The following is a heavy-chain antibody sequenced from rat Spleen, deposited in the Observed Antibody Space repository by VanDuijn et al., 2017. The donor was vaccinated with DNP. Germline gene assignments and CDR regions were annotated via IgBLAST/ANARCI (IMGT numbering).Heavy chain of an antibody. CDR1: GFSLTNHH. D-gene: IGHD1-2*01. Sequence: QVQLKESGPGLVQPSQTLSLTCTISGFSLTNHHVHWVRQPSGKGLEWIAAISNGGITYYKSALRSRLSISRDTSKNQVFLRMNSLQTEDTAIYYCTRDHYSRYIYHWAMDAWGQGTSVTVSS. J-gene: IGHJ4*01. V-gene: IGHV2S12*01. CDR2: ISNGGIT. CDR3: TRDHYSRYIYHWAMDA.